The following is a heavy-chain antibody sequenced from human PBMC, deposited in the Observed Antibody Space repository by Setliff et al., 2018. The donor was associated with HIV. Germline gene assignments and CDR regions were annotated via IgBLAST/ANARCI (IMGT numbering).Heavy chain of an antibody. V-gene: IGHV3-48*01. CDR3: ARGSGYLFDY. J-gene: IGHJ4*02. D-gene: IGHD3-22*01. CDR2: ISSSSSTI. CDR1: GFTFSSYS. Sequence: GGSLRLSCAASGFTFSSYSMNWVRQAPGKGLEWVSYISSSSSTIYYADSVKGRFTISRDNAKNSLYLQMNSLRAEDTAIYYCARGSGYLFDYWGQGTLVTAPQ.